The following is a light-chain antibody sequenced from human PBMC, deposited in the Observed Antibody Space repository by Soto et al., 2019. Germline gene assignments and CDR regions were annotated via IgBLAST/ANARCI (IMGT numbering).Light chain of an antibody. J-gene: IGLJ2*01. CDR3: HSYDSSLSGHVV. V-gene: IGLV1-40*01. CDR1: SSNIGAGYD. Sequence: QSVLTQPPSVSGAPGQRVTISCTGSSSNIGAGYDVHWYQQLPGTAPKLLIYGNSNRPSGVPDRFSGSKSGTSASLAITGLQAEDETDYYRHSYDSSLSGHVVFGGGTKLTVL. CDR2: GNS.